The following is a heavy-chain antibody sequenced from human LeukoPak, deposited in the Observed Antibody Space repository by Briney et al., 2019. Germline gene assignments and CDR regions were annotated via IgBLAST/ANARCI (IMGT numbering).Heavy chain of an antibody. V-gene: IGHV3-23*01. CDR3: AKPPDSSGYFGYFDY. CDR2: ISGSGGST. J-gene: IGHJ4*02. CDR1: GFTFSSYA. D-gene: IGHD3-22*01. Sequence: GGSLRLSCAASGFTFSSYAMSWVRQAPGKGLEWVSAISGSGGSTYYADSVKGRFTISRDNSKNTLYLQMNSLRAEDTAVYYCAKPPDSSGYFGYFDYWGQGTLDTVSS.